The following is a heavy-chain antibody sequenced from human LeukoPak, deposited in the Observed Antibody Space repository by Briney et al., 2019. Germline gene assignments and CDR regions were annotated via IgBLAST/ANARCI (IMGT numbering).Heavy chain of an antibody. CDR3: ARDKLFVVVTALDY. CDR1: GFSFNNYG. V-gene: IGHV3-30*02. J-gene: IGHJ4*02. D-gene: IGHD2-21*02. CDR2: MQYDGSDK. Sequence: GGSLRLSCAASGFSFNNYGIHWVRQAPGKGLEWVTFMQYDGSDKFYADSVKGRFTISRDNSKNTVYLQMNSLRTEDTAVYFCARDKLFVVVTALDYWGQGTLVTVSS.